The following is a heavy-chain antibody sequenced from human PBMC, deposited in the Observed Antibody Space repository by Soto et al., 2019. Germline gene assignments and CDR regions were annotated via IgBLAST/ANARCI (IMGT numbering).Heavy chain of an antibody. CDR3: ALDPTTATVPTLDY. CDR2: FDTEDDKP. J-gene: IGHJ4*02. V-gene: IGHV1-24*01. D-gene: IGHD4-17*01. Sequence: QGQLVQSGTEVKKPGPSVTVSCKASGYALSDLSMNWVRQAPGKGLEWMGTFDTEDDKPIFAQTFQGRLTLTKDTSTDTAYLGLISLTPEYTAVYYCALDPTTATVPTLDYWGQGTLVTVSS. CDR1: GYALSDLS.